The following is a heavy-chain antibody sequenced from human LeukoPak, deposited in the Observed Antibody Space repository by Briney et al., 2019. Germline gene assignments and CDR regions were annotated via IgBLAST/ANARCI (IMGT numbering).Heavy chain of an antibody. CDR3: AKDRWEPRYYMDV. D-gene: IGHD1-26*01. CDR1: GFNFRDFA. V-gene: IGHV3-23*01. Sequence: PGGSLRLSCAASGFNFRDFAVMWVRQTPGRGLEWVSAIRASGDLRFYADSVKGRFTVSRDNSKNTLYLQMNSLRAEDTAVYYCAKDRWEPRYYMDVWGKGTTVTVSS. J-gene: IGHJ6*03. CDR2: IRASGDLR.